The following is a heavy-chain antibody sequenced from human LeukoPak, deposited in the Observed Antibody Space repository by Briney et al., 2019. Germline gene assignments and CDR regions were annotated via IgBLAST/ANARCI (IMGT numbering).Heavy chain of an antibody. V-gene: IGHV3-48*03. Sequence: GGSLRLSCAASGFTFSSYEMSWVRQAPGKGLEWVSYISSSGSTIYYADSVKGRFTISRDNAKNSLYLRMNSLRAEDTAVYYCAELGITMIGGVWGKGTTVTISS. CDR2: ISSSGSTI. CDR3: AELGITMIGGV. D-gene: IGHD3-10*02. CDR1: GFTFSSYE. J-gene: IGHJ6*04.